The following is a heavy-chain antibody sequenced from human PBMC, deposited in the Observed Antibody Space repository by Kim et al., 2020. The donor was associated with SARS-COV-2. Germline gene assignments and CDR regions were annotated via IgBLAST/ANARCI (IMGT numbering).Heavy chain of an antibody. Sequence: ASGKVSCTASGYTFTSYAMHWVRQAPVQRLEWMGWINAGNGNTKYSQKFQGRVTITSDTSASTAYMELSSLRSEDTAVYYCARVAMRYSSGWNLDYWGQGTLVTVSS. CDR1: GYTFTSYA. V-gene: IGHV1-3*01. J-gene: IGHJ4*02. CDR2: INAGNGNT. CDR3: ARVAMRYSSGWNLDY. D-gene: IGHD6-19*01.